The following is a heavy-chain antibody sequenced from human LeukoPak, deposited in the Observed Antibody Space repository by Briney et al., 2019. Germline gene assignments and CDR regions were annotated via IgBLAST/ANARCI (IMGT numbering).Heavy chain of an antibody. Sequence: SETLSLTCTVSGGSISSYYWSWIRQPPGKGLEWIGYIYYSGSTNYNPSLKSRVTISVDTSKNQFSLKLSSVTAADTAMYYCARLDFWSGYSIDYWGQGTLVTVSS. D-gene: IGHD3-3*01. CDR3: ARLDFWSGYSIDY. V-gene: IGHV4-59*08. CDR1: GGSISSYY. CDR2: IYYSGST. J-gene: IGHJ4*02.